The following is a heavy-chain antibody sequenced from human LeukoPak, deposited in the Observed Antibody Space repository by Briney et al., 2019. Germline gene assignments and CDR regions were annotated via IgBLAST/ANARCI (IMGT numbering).Heavy chain of an antibody. D-gene: IGHD3-3*01. Sequence: GGSLRLSCAASGFTFSSYSMNWVRQAPGKGLEWVSSISSSSSYIYYADSVKGRFTISRDNAKNSLYLQMNSLRAEDTAVYYCARDSAVRVERADYWGQGTLVTVSS. V-gene: IGHV3-21*04. CDR2: ISSSSSYI. J-gene: IGHJ4*02. CDR3: ARDSAVRVERADY. CDR1: GFTFSSYS.